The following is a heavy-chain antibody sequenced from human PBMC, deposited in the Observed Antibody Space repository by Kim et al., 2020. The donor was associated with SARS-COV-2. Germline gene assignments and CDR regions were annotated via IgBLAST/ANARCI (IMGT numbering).Heavy chain of an antibody. Sequence: ASVKVSCKASGYTFTSYGISWVRQAPGQGLEWMGWISAYNGNTNYAQKLQGRVTMTTDTSTSTAYMELRSLRSDDTAVYYCAREQYWRAGYSSGRYDYWGQGTLVTVSS. CDR3: AREQYWRAGYSSGRYDY. CDR2: ISAYNGNT. J-gene: IGHJ4*02. D-gene: IGHD6-19*01. V-gene: IGHV1-18*01. CDR1: GYTFTSYG.